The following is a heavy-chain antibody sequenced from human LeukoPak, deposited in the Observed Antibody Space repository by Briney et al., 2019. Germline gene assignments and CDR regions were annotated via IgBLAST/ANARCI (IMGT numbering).Heavy chain of an antibody. CDR1: GFDFSNYD. Sequence: GGSLRLSCAASGFDFSNYDMHWVRQGPGKGLEWVSAIATTGDTDYAASVKGRFTISRDNAKNSLYLQINSLIDGDTAMYYCARGRQGGAYSSSWHMFEYWGQGTLVSVSS. J-gene: IGHJ4*02. CDR2: IATTGDT. D-gene: IGHD6-13*01. CDR3: ARGRQGGAYSSSWHMFEY. V-gene: IGHV3-13*01.